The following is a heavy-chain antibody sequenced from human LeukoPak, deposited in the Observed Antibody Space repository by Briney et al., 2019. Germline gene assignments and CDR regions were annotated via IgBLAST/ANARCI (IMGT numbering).Heavy chain of an antibody. CDR2: IKSKTDGGTT. Sequence: PGGSLRLSCSASGFTFSDAWMSWVRQAPGKGLEWVGRIKSKTDGGTTDFAAPVKGRFTISRDDSKNTLYLQMNSLKTEDTAVYYCTTTYYDSSGYPYYFDYWGQGTLVTVSS. J-gene: IGHJ4*02. D-gene: IGHD3-22*01. CDR3: TTTYYDSSGYPYYFDY. CDR1: GFTFSDAW. V-gene: IGHV3-15*01.